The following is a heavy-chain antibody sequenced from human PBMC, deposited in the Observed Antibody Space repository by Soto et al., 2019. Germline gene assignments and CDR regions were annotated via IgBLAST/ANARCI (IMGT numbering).Heavy chain of an antibody. D-gene: IGHD5-18*01. Sequence: QVQLQESGPGLVKPSETLSLTCTVSGGSISSYYWSWIRQPPGKGLEWIGYIYYSGSTNYNPSLKSRVTISVDPSKNQFSLKLSSVTAADTAVYYCARFPRGYSYGHFDYWGQGTLVTVSS. CDR2: IYYSGST. CDR3: ARFPRGYSYGHFDY. CDR1: GGSISSYY. V-gene: IGHV4-59*01. J-gene: IGHJ4*02.